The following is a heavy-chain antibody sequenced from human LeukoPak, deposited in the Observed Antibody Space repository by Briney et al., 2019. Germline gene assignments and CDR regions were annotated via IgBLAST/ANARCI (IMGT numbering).Heavy chain of an antibody. CDR1: GGSISSGSYY. J-gene: IGHJ3*02. CDR2: IYTSGST. V-gene: IGHV4-61*02. Sequence: PSETLSLTCTVSGGSISSGSYYWSWIRQPAGKGLEWIGRIYTSGSTNYNPSLKSRVTISVDTSKNQFSLKLSSVTAADTAVYYCARDSGVPAAVVDADAFDIWGQGTMVTVSS. D-gene: IGHD2-2*01. CDR3: ARDSGVPAAVVDADAFDI.